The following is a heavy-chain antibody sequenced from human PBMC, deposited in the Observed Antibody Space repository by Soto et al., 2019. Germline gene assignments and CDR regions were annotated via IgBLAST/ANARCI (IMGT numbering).Heavy chain of an antibody. CDR1: GFTFSDYA. J-gene: IGHJ4*02. CDR3: AKGGRQWLVKSHFNY. V-gene: IGHV3-30*18. D-gene: IGHD6-19*01. Sequence: VQLVESGGGVVQPGRSLRLSCAASGFTFSDYAMHWVRQAPGKGLEWVAVVSHDGRNTHYADSVKGRFTISGDSSQNKVSPEMTRLRAEDTAGHYCAKGGRQWLVKSHFNYWGQGALVTVSS. CDR2: VSHDGRNT.